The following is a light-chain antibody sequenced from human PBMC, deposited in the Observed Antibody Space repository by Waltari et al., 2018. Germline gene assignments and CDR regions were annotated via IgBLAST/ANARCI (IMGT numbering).Light chain of an antibody. CDR2: DVS. CDR3: CSYAGSSTFV. J-gene: IGLJ1*01. CDR1: SSDVGGYNY. V-gene: IGLV2-23*02. Sequence: QSALTQPASVSGSPGQSITISCTGTSSDVGGYNYVSWYQQHTGKAPNLMIYDVSKRPSGVSNRFSGSKSGNTASLTISGLQAEDEADYYCCSYAGSSTFVLGTGTKVTVL.